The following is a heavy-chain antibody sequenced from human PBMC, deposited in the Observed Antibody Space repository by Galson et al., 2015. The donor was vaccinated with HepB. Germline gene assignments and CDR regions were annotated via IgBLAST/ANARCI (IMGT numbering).Heavy chain of an antibody. J-gene: IGHJ6*03. V-gene: IGHV3-7*03. Sequence: SLRLSCAASGFTFSSYWMSWVRQAPGKGLEWVANIKQDGSEKYYVDSVKGRFTISRDNAKNSLYLQMNSLRAEDTAVYYCARANSYYYYYYMDVWGRGTTVTGSS. CDR3: ARANSYYYYYYMDV. D-gene: IGHD2/OR15-2a*01. CDR2: IKQDGSEK. CDR1: GFTFSSYW.